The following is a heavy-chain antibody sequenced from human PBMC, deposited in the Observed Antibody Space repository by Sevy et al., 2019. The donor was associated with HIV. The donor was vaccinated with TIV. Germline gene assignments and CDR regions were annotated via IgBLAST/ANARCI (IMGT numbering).Heavy chain of an antibody. Sequence: SETLSLTCTVSGGSISSSSYYWGWIRQPPGKGLECIGSMYYSGSTYYNPSLKSRVTISVDTSKNQFSLKLSSVTAADTAVYYCAREYYYDSSGYYYGAGWFDPWVQGTLVTVSS. V-gene: IGHV4-39*01. CDR1: GGSISSSSYY. D-gene: IGHD3-22*01. CDR2: MYYSGST. CDR3: AREYYYDSSGYYYGAGWFDP. J-gene: IGHJ5*02.